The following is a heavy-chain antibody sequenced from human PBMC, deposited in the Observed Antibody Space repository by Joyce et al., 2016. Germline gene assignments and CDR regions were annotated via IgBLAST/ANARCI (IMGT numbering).Heavy chain of an antibody. CDR3: AVRAGTYSFDC. CDR2: INSGSSSI. J-gene: IGHJ4*02. CDR1: GLTFSDYS. Sequence: EVQLVESGGGLVQPGGSLRLSCVASGLTFSDYSMNWVRQAPGNGLEWVSNINSGSSSIYFADSVKGRSTITRDNAKNSLYLQMNSLGAEDTAVYYCAVRAGTYSFDCWGQGTLVTVSS. D-gene: IGHD1-1*01. V-gene: IGHV3-48*04.